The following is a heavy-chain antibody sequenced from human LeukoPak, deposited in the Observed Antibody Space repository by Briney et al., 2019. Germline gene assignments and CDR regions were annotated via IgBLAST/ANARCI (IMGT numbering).Heavy chain of an antibody. V-gene: IGHV3-23*01. CDR3: AKEMLVVIESYLEK. J-gene: IGHJ4*02. CDR2: ITGSGQTA. D-gene: IGHD3-22*01. CDR1: GFTFSSCA. Sequence: GGSLRLSCAASGFTFSSCAMTWVRQAPGEGLEWVSTITGSGQTAYYSDSVKGRFTTSRDNSKNTLYLEMSSLRAEDTAIYYCAKEMLVVIESYLEKWGQGTLVTVSS.